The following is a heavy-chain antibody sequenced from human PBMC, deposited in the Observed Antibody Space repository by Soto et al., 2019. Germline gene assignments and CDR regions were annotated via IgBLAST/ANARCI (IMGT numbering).Heavy chain of an antibody. J-gene: IGHJ6*02. CDR3: ARGLATIFGVAVYYYGMDV. D-gene: IGHD3-3*01. Sequence: HGESLKISCKGSGYSFTSYWIGWVRQMPGKGLEWMGIIYPGDSDTRYSPSFQGQVTISADKSISTAYLQWSSLKASDTAMYYCARGLATIFGVAVYYYGMDVSGQGTTVTVSS. CDR2: IYPGDSDT. V-gene: IGHV5-51*01. CDR1: GYSFTSYW.